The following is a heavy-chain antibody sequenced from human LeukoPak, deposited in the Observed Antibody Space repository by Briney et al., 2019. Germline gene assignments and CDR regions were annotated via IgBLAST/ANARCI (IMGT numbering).Heavy chain of an antibody. Sequence: GGSLRLSCAASGFTFSSYAMHWVRQAPGKGLEWVAVISYDGSNKYYADSVKGRFTISRDNSKNTLYPQMNSLRAEDTAVYYCARVRYSYGSTPFDYWGQGTLVTVSS. J-gene: IGHJ4*02. CDR2: ISYDGSNK. CDR1: GFTFSSYA. CDR3: ARVRYSYGSTPFDY. V-gene: IGHV3-30*04. D-gene: IGHD5-18*01.